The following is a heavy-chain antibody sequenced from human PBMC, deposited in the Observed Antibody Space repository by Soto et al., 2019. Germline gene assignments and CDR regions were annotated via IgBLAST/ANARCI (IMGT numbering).Heavy chain of an antibody. CDR3: AKDPRRYYYDSSGYFSHGMDV. J-gene: IGHJ6*02. D-gene: IGHD3-22*01. Sequence: PGGSLRLSCAASGFTFSSYAMSWVRQAPGKGLGWVSAISGSGGSTYYADSVKGRFTISRDNSKNTLYLQMNSLRAEDTALYCCAKDPRRYYYDSSGYFSHGMDVWGQGTTVTV. CDR2: ISGSGGST. CDR1: GFTFSSYA. V-gene: IGHV3-23*01.